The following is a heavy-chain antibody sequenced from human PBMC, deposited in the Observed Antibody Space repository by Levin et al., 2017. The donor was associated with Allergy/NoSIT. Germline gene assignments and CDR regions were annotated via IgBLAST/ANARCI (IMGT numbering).Heavy chain of an antibody. CDR2: ISAYNGNT. Sequence: GASVKVSCKASGYTFTSYGISWVRQAPGQGLEWMGWISAYNGNTNYAQKLQGRVTMTTDTSTSTAYMELRSLRSDDTAVYYCARKYCSSTSCYAFDPWGQGTLVTVSS. J-gene: IGHJ5*02. D-gene: IGHD2-2*01. V-gene: IGHV1-18*01. CDR3: ARKYCSSTSCYAFDP. CDR1: GYTFTSYG.